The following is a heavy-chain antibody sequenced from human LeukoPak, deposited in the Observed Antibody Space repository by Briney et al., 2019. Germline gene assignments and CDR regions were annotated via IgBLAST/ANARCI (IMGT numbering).Heavy chain of an antibody. CDR2: ISAYNGNT. Sequence: ASVKLSCKASGYTFTSYGITWVRQAPGQGLEWMGWISAYNGNTNYALKLQGRVTMTTDTSTSTAYMELRSLRSDDTAVYFCARDIRGATISWYYGMDVWGQGTTVTVSS. CDR3: ARDIRGATISWYYGMDV. CDR1: GYTFTSYG. D-gene: IGHD1-26*01. J-gene: IGHJ6*02. V-gene: IGHV1-18*01.